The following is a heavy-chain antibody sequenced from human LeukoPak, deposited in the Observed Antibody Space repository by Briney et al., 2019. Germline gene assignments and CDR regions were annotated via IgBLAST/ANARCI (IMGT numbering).Heavy chain of an antibody. J-gene: IGHJ4*02. CDR2: ISAYNGDT. CDR1: GYTFTSYG. Sequence: ASVKVSCKASGYTFTSYGVSWVRQAPGQGLEWMGWISAYNGDTNYAQKFQGRLTMTTDTSTSTAYMELRSLRSDDMAVYYCARDLGSSTVSVAAIDYWGRGTLVTVSS. CDR3: ARDLGSSTVSVAAIDY. D-gene: IGHD6-6*01. V-gene: IGHV1-18*03.